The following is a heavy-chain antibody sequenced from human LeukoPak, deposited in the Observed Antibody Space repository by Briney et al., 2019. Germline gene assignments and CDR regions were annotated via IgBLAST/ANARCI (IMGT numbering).Heavy chain of an antibody. D-gene: IGHD3-22*01. CDR3: ARVYDSSGYYSGDWFDP. Sequence: ASVKVSCKASGYTFTSYDINWVRQATGQGLEWMGWMNPNSGNTGYAQKFQGRVTMTRNTSISTAYMELSSLRSEDTAVYYCARVYDSSGYYSGDWFDPWGQGTLVTVSS. CDR2: MNPNSGNT. CDR1: GYTFTSYD. J-gene: IGHJ5*02. V-gene: IGHV1-8*01.